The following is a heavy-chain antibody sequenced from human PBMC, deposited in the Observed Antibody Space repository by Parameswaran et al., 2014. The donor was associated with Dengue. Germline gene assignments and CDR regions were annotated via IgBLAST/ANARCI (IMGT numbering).Heavy chain of an antibody. CDR3: AAWFGLKNDGYYFDY. J-gene: IGHJ4*02. Sequence: PGKGLEWIGEINHSGSTNYNPSLKSRVTISVDTSKNQFSLKLSSVTAADTAVYYCAAWFGLKNDGYYFDYWGQGTLVTVSS. D-gene: IGHD3-10*01. CDR2: INHSGST. V-gene: IGHV4-34*01.